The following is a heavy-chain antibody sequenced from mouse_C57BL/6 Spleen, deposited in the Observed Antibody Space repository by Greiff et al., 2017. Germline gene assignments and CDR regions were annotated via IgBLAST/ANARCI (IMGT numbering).Heavy chain of an antibody. V-gene: IGHV10-1*01. CDR1: GFSFNTYA. Sequence: EVMLVESGGGLVQPKGSLKLSCAASGFSFNTYAMNWVRQAPGKGLEWVARIRSKSNNYATYYADSVKDRFTISRDDSESMLYLQMNNLKTEDTAMYYCVRTGNYGVYAMDYWGQGTSVTVSS. J-gene: IGHJ4*01. D-gene: IGHD2-1*01. CDR3: VRTGNYGVYAMDY. CDR2: IRSKSNNYAT.